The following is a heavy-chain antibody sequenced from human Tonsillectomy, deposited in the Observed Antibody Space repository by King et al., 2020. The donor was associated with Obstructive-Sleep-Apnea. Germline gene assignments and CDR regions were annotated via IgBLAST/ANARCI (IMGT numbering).Heavy chain of an antibody. V-gene: IGHV3-33*06. D-gene: IGHD3-22*01. Sequence: VQLVESGGGVVQPGRSLRLSCAASGFTFSSYGMHWVRQAPGKGLEWVAVIWYDGSNKYYADSVKGRFTISRDNSKNTLYLQMNSLRAEDTAVYYCAKEYYSYDSSGYSHWGQGTLVTVSS. CDR1: GFTFSSYG. J-gene: IGHJ4*02. CDR2: IWYDGSNK. CDR3: AKEYYSYDSSGYSH.